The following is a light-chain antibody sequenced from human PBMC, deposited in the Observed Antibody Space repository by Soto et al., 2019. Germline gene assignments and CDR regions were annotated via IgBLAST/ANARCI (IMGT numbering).Light chain of an antibody. V-gene: IGLV1-51*01. J-gene: IGLJ2*01. CDR2: DNS. CDR1: YSNIGTNF. Sequence: QSVLTQSSSVSAAAGQKVTFSCSGSYSNIGTNFVSWFQHFPGSAPKLLIYDNSQRPSGIPDRFSGSRSGSSATLGITGLQTGDEADYYCATWDSSLKAVVFGGGTKVTV. CDR3: ATWDSSLKAVV.